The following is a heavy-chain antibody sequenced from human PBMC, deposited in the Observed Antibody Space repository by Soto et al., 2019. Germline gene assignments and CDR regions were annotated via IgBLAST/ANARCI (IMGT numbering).Heavy chain of an antibody. CDR2: FGGTDGKT. CDR1: GFTFTTLP. Sequence: EVQLLESGGDLVQPGGSLRLSCAASGFTFTTLPLGGVGQPPGRGLEGVAAFGGTDGKTYYADSVKGRFTISRDNSENTLYLQMSRLRAEDTAVYFCAKGMFSSSPAAAGSFDYWGQGALVTVSS. V-gene: IGHV3-23*01. D-gene: IGHD3-10*01. J-gene: IGHJ4*02. CDR3: AKGMFSSSPAAAGSFDY.